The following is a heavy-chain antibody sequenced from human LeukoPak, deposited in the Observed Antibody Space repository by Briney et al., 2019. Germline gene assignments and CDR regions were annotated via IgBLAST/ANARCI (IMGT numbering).Heavy chain of an antibody. CDR3: ARVGAVAGPLDY. V-gene: IGHV3-21*01. Sequence: SGGSLRLSCAASGFTFSSYSMTWVRQAPGKGLEWVSSISSSSSYIYYADSVKGRFTISRDNAKNSLYLQMNSLRAEDTAVYYCARVGAVAGPLDYWGQGTLVTVSS. CDR2: ISSSSSYI. D-gene: IGHD6-19*01. CDR1: GFTFSSYS. J-gene: IGHJ4*02.